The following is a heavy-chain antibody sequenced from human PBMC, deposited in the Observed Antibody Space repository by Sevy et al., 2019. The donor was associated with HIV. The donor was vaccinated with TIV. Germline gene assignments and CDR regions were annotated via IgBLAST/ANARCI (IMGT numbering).Heavy chain of an antibody. D-gene: IGHD1-26*01. V-gene: IGHV6-1*01. CDR3: ATGIPGWGLGGHWFDP. CDR1: GDSVSSNSAA. Sequence: SETLSLTCAISGDSVSSNSAAWNWIRQSPSRGLEWLGRTYYRSKWYNDYAVSVKSRISINPDTSKNQFSLQLNSVTPEDTAVYFCATGIPGWGLGGHWFDPWGQGTLVTVSS. J-gene: IGHJ5*02. CDR2: TYYRSKWYN.